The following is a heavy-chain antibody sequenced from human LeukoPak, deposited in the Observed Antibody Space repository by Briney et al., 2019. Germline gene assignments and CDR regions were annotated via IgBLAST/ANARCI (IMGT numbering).Heavy chain of an antibody. CDR2: IYPGDSET. CDR3: ARALRTGQGDYVPVL. V-gene: IGHV5-51*01. J-gene: IGHJ4*02. Sequence: GESLKISCKASGYKFTNYWIGWVRQMPGKGLEWMTIIYPGDSETRYSPSFQGQVTISADKSIGTMYLQWSSLKASDTAIYYCARALRTGQGDYVPVLWGQGTLVIVFS. CDR1: GYKFTNYW. D-gene: IGHD4-17*01.